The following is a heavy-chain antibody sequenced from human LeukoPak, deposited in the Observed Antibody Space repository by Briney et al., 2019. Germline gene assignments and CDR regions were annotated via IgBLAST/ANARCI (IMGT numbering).Heavy chain of an antibody. D-gene: IGHD4-17*01. J-gene: IGHJ4*02. V-gene: IGHV1-2*02. Sequence: GASVKVSCKASGYTFTGYYMHWVRQAPGQGLEWMGWINPNSGGTNYAQTFQGRVTMTRDTSITTAYMELNRLRSDDTAVYYCARDGPDYGDYINFDYWGRGTLVTVSS. CDR1: GYTFTGYY. CDR3: ARDGPDYGDYINFDY. CDR2: INPNSGGT.